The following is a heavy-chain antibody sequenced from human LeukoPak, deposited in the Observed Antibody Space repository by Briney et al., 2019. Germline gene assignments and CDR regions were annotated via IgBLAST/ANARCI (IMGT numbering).Heavy chain of an antibody. CDR3: AKDGRPYYDFWSGYPSLDY. V-gene: IGHV3-33*06. CDR2: IWYDGSNK. D-gene: IGHD3-3*01. J-gene: IGHJ4*02. Sequence: GGSLRLSCAASRFTFSSYGMHWVRQAPGKGLEWVAVIWYDGSNKYYADSVKGRFTISRDNSKNTLYLQMNGLRAEDTAVYYCAKDGRPYYDFWSGYPSLDYWGQGTLVTVSS. CDR1: RFTFSSYG.